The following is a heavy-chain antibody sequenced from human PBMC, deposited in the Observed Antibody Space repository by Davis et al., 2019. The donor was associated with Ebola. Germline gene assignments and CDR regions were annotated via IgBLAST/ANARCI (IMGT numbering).Heavy chain of an antibody. V-gene: IGHV4-34*01. D-gene: IGHD2-8*02. J-gene: IGHJ6*02. CDR2: INHSGST. CDR3: ASGPGYCTGGVCYTGVGYYYYYYGMDV. CDR1: GGSFSGYY. Sequence: PSETLSLTCAVYGGSFSGYYWSWIRQPPGKGLEWIGEINHSGSTNYNPSLKSRVTISVDTSKNQFSLKLSSVTAADTAVYYCASGPGYCTGGVCYTGVGYYYYYYGMDVWGQGTTVTVSS.